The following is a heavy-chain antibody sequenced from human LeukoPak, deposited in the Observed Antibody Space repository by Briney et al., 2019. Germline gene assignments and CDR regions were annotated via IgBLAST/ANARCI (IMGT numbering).Heavy chain of an antibody. V-gene: IGHV3-23*01. CDR3: ASSTLSGTARSFDY. CDR2: ISGSGTST. D-gene: IGHD6-6*01. J-gene: IGHJ4*02. Sequence: RSGGSLRLSCAASGFTFSSSALSWVRQAPGKGLEWVSTISGSGTSTYYADSVKGRFTISRDNSKKTLYLQMNSLRVEDTAVYFCASSTLSGTARSFDYWGQGTLVTVSS. CDR1: GFTFSSSA.